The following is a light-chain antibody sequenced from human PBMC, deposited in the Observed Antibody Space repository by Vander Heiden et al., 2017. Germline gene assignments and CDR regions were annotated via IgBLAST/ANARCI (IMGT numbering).Light chain of an antibody. V-gene: IGKV1-6*01. CDR3: LQDYNYPAT. J-gene: IGKJ1*01. CDR1: QGIRND. CDR2: GAS. Sequence: AIQMTQSPSSLSASVGDRVTITCRASQGIRNDLGWYQQKSRKAPKLLIYGASSLHSGVPSRFSGSGSGTDFTLTISSLQPEDFATYYCLQDYNYPATFGQGTKVEIK.